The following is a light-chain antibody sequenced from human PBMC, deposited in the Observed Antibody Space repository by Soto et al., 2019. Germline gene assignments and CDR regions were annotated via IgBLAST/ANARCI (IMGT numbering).Light chain of an antibody. V-gene: IGKV1-39*01. CDR1: ESIARH. CDR2: AAL. CDR3: QQSYSTLSIT. Sequence: DIQMTQSPSSLSASVGDRVTITCRASESIARHLNWYQQKPGKAPKLLIYAALSLQNGVPSRFRGGGSGTYFTLTSSNLQPEDFATYYCQQSYSTLSITFGQGTLLEIK. J-gene: IGKJ5*01.